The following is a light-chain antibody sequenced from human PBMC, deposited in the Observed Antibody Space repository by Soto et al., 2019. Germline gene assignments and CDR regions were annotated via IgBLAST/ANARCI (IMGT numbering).Light chain of an antibody. CDR3: QHLKWFPWT. CDR2: DAS. Sequence: DIQMTQSPSTLSASVGDRVTITCRASQSVNSWLAWYQLKPGKAPNLLIYDASTLQGGVPSRFSGSGSGTDFPLPLRSLPPDYFATYFFQHLKWFPWTFRQGHKVEIK. CDR1: QSVNSW. J-gene: IGKJ1*01. V-gene: IGKV1-5*01.